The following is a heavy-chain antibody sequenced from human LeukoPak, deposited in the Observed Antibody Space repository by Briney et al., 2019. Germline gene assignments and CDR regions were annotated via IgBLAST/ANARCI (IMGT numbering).Heavy chain of an antibody. CDR3: VRGGYRAYYVDF. J-gene: IGHJ4*02. V-gene: IGHV3-21*01. D-gene: IGHD5-12*01. CDR1: GFTFSSYS. CDR2: ISSSSYI. Sequence: GGSLRLSCAASGFTFSSYSMNWVRQAPGKGLEWVSSISSSSYIYYADSVKGRFTISRDNAKNSLHLQMNSLRAEDTAVYYCVRGGYRAYYVDFWGQGTLVTVSS.